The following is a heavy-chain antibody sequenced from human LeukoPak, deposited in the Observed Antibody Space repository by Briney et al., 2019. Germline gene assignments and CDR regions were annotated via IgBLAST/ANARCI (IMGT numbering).Heavy chain of an antibody. CDR1: GFTFSGYA. J-gene: IGHJ4*02. Sequence: PGRSLRLSCAASGFTFSGYAMHWVRQAPGKGLEWVGRIRSKADDGTRDYAAPVKGRFTISRDDSKNTLYLEMNGLKTEDTAGYHCTTDNGDVANDGTFHYWGQGTLVTVSS. CDR3: TTDNGDVANDGTFHY. CDR2: IRSKADDGTR. D-gene: IGHD1-1*01. V-gene: IGHV3-15*01.